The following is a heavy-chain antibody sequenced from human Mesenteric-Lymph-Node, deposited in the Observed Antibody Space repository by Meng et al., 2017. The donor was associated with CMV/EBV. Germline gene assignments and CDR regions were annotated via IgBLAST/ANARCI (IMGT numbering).Heavy chain of an antibody. D-gene: IGHD4-11*01. Sequence: GGSLRLSCAASGFTFDNYIMHWVRQGPGKGPEWVSLITWDGGTTYYADSVKGRFTISRDNSKNSLYLQMNSLRTEDTALYYCVKDNGPKAYSKYGLDVWGQGTTVTVSS. CDR3: VKDNGPKAYSKYGLDV. J-gene: IGHJ6*02. CDR1: GFTFDNYI. CDR2: ITWDGGTT. V-gene: IGHV3-43*01.